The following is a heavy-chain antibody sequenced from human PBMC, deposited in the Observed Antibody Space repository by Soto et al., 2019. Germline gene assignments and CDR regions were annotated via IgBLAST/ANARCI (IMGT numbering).Heavy chain of an antibody. CDR1: GGCFNSGGYS. Sequence: TLSLTCAVSGGCFNSGGYSWSWIRQAPGKGLEWIGYIDQSGTTYSNPSLKSRVTLSVDKSKNQFSLNLSSVTAADTAVYYCDRETRARFDPWGQGTPVTVPS. J-gene: IGHJ5*02. V-gene: IGHV4-30-2*01. CDR2: IDQSGTT. CDR3: DRETRARFDP.